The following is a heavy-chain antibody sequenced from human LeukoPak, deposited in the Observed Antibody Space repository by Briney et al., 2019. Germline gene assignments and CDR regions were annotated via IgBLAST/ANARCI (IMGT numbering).Heavy chain of an antibody. V-gene: IGHV3-53*04. J-gene: IGHJ4*02. CDR3: ARAGSDTAMAFNY. CDR1: GFTVSSNY. Sequence: GGSLRPSCAASGFTVSSNYMSWVRQAPGKGLEWVSVIYGGGGIYYADSVKGRFTISRHNSRSTLYLQMSSLRVEDTAVYYCARAGSDTAMAFNYWGQGTLVTVSS. CDR2: IYGGGGI. D-gene: IGHD5-18*01.